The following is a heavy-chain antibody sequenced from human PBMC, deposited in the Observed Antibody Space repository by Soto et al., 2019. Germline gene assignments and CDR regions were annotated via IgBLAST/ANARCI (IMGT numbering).Heavy chain of an antibody. J-gene: IGHJ5*02. V-gene: IGHV4-31*03. CDR1: VASISSSSYY. D-gene: IGHD6-13*01. Sequence: PSETLSLTGIVSVASISSSSYYWSWIRQHAGKGLEWIGYIYYSGSTYYNPSLKSRVTISVDTSKNQFSLKLSSVTAADTAVYYCARAAAGTALFDPWGQGTLVTVSS. CDR2: IYYSGST. CDR3: ARAAAGTALFDP.